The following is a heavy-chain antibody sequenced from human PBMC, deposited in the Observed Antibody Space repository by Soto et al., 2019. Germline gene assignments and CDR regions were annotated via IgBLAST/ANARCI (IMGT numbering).Heavy chain of an antibody. Sequence: SETLSLTCTVSGCSMNSYYWTWVRQPPGKGLEWIGYVYDSGTSKYNASLESRITMSLDKSRNQFSLSLSYVTAADTAVYFCARYSPPKKSFDSNPGWLDPWGQGTLVTVSS. CDR3: ARYSPPKKSFDSNPGWLDP. CDR2: VYDSGTS. V-gene: IGHV4-59*01. D-gene: IGHD2-21*01. J-gene: IGHJ5*02. CDR1: GCSMNSYY.